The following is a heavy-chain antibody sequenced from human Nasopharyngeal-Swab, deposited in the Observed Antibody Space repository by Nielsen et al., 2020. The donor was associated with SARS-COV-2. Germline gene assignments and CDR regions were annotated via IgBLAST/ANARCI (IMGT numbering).Heavy chain of an antibody. CDR3: ARDYYDNYDSDY. CDR2: INPYSGDT. D-gene: IGHD3-22*01. J-gene: IGHJ4*02. V-gene: IGHV1-2*02. Sequence: WVRQAPGQGLEWVGCINPYSGDTKYAQKLQGRVTVTRDTSRSTAYIELSRLRSDDTAVYYCARDYYDNYDSDYWGQGTLVTVSS.